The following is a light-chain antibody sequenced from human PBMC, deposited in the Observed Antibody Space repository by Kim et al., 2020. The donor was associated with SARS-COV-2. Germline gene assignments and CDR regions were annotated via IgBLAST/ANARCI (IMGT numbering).Light chain of an antibody. Sequence: NTVNWYQQLPGTAPKLLIHSNDERPSGVPDRFSGSKSGTSASLAISGLQSEDEADYSCAAWDDSLNDYVFGTGTKVTVL. CDR2: SND. J-gene: IGLJ1*01. CDR3: AAWDDSLNDYV. V-gene: IGLV1-44*01. CDR1: NT.